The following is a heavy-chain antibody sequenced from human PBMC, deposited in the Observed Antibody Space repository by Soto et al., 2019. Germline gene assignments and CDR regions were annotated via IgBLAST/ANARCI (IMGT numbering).Heavy chain of an antibody. J-gene: IGHJ5*02. CDR3: ARELAAAGTDWFDP. CDR2: IWYDGSNK. CDR1: GFTFSSYG. D-gene: IGHD6-13*01. Sequence: QMQLVESGGGVVQPGRSLRLSCAASGFTFSSYGMHWVRQAPGKGLEWVAVIWYDGSNKYYADSVKGRFTISRDNSKNTLYLQMNSLRAEDTAVYYCARELAAAGTDWFDPWGQGTLVTVSS. V-gene: IGHV3-33*01.